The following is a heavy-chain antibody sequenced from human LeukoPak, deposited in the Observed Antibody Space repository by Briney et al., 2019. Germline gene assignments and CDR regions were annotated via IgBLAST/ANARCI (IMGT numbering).Heavy chain of an antibody. Sequence: GGSLRLSCAASGFTFSDYNMRWIRQAPGKGLEWVLSISRSGSTKYYADSVKGRFTISRDNAKNSLFPQMNSLRAEDTAVYYCARVLRYCSGGNCYSGGLGYMDVWGKGTTVTISS. J-gene: IGHJ6*03. CDR3: ARVLRYCSGGNCYSGGLGYMDV. V-gene: IGHV3-11*01. D-gene: IGHD2-15*01. CDR1: GFTFSDYN. CDR2: ISRSGSTK.